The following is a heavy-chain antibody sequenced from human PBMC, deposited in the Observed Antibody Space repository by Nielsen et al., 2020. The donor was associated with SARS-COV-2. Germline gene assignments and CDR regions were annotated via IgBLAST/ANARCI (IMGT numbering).Heavy chain of an antibody. CDR2: INTSGGST. D-gene: IGHD4-17*01. Sequence: SVKVSCKASGYTFTNYYMHWVRQAPGQGLEWMGIINTSGGSTSYAQKFQGRVTMTRDTSTSTVYMELSSLRSEDTAVYYCARDSTGDSMFDYWGQGTLVTVSS. V-gene: IGHV1-46*01. CDR3: ARDSTGDSMFDY. CDR1: GYTFTNYY. J-gene: IGHJ4*02.